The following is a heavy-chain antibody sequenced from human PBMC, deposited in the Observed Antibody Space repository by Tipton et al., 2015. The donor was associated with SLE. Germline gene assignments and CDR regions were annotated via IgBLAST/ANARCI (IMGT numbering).Heavy chain of an antibody. CDR1: GFTFRSYG. V-gene: IGHV3-30*02. J-gene: IGHJ4*02. D-gene: IGHD6-13*01. CDR2: IRNDGRNE. CDR3: AKDRRAAAPGDFDY. Sequence: SLRLSCAASGFTFRSYGMHWVRQAPGEGLEWVAFIRNDGRNEYYADSVKGRFTISRDNSKNTLYVQMNSLRVEDTAVYYCAKDRRAAAPGDFDYWGQGTLVTVSS.